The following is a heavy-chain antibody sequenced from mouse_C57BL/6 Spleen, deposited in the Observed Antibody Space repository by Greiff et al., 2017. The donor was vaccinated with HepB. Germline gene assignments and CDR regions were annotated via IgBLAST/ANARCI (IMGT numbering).Heavy chain of an antibody. Sequence: QVQLQQSGAELVRPGTSVKLSCKASGYTFTSYWMHWVKQRPGQGLEWIGVIDPSDSYTNYNQKFKGKATLTVDTSSSTAYMQLSSLTSEDSAVYYCARPTAPFAYWGQGTLVTVSA. CDR1: GYTFTSYW. CDR3: ARPTAPFAY. D-gene: IGHD3-2*01. CDR2: IDPSDSYT. V-gene: IGHV1-59*01. J-gene: IGHJ3*01.